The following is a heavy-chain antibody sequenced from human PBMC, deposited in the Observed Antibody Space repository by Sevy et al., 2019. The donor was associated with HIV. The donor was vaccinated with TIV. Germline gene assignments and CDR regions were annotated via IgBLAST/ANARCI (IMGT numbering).Heavy chain of an antibody. CDR3: ARVPRSITMVRGVPHYYYYGMDV. CDR2: IWFDGSNT. V-gene: IGHV3-33*01. J-gene: IGHJ6*02. CDR1: GFTFSTYG. Sequence: GGSLRLSCAASGFTFSTYGMHWVRQAPGKGLEWVAVIWFDGSNTYYADSVKGRFTISRDIAKNTLHLQMNSLRAEDTAVYYCARVPRSITMVRGVPHYYYYGMDVWGQGTTVTVSS. D-gene: IGHD3-10*01.